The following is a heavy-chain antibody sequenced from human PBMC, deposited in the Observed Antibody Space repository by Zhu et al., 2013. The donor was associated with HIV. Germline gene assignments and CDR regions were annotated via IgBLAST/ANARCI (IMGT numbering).Heavy chain of an antibody. CDR1: GGTFSRYA. V-gene: IGHV1-69*01. CDR3: ARGPPXMAFDS. Sequence: QVKLVQSGAEVKKPGSSMKVSCMASGGTFSRYAINWVRQAPGQGLEWVGEIIPIFGTPNYAQKFQGRVTITADESTSTAYMELSSLRSEDTAVYYCARGPPXMAFDSLGPKGQVVT. CDR2: IIPIFGTP. J-gene: IGHJ3*01.